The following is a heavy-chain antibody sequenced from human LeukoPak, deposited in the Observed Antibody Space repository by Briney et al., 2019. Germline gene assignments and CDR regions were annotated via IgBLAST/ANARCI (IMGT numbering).Heavy chain of an antibody. CDR1: GGSISSYY. V-gene: IGHV4-59*01. J-gene: IGHJ4*02. CDR2: IYYSGST. CDR3: ARGDGYNPGYFDC. Sequence: SETLSLTCTVSGGSISSYYWSWIRQPPGKGLEWIGYIYYSGSTNYNPSLKSRVTISVDTSKNQFSLKLSSVTAADTAVYYCARGDGYNPGYFDCWGQGTLVTVSS. D-gene: IGHD5-24*01.